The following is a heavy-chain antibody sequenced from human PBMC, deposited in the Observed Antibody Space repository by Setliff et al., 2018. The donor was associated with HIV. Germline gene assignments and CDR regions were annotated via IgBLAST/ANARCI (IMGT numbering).Heavy chain of an antibody. CDR1: GFTVNTNY. Sequence: GGSLRLSCALSGFTVNTNYMNWVRQAPGKGLEWVSVLYSGGSTYYADSVKGRFTISRDNSKNTVYLQVNSLRAGDTAVYYCARWAPPNHYFYYYMDVWGKGTTVTVSS. J-gene: IGHJ6*03. V-gene: IGHV3-53*01. CDR2: LYSGGST. CDR3: ARWAPPNHYFYYYMDV.